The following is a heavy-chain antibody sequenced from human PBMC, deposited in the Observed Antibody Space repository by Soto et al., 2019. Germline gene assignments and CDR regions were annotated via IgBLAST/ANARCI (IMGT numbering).Heavy chain of an antibody. CDR1: GGSIISNYW. V-gene: IGHV4-4*02. J-gene: IGHJ4*02. CDR3: ARVVVVAAHPRPYYYDSSGYPYYFDY. Sequence: PSETLSLTCAVSGGSIISNYWWAWIRQSPGKGLEWIGEINHSGSTNYNPSLKSRVTISVDTSKNQFSLKLSSVTAADTAVYYCARVVVVAAHPRPYYYDSSGYPYYFDYWGQGTLVTVSS. CDR2: INHSGST. D-gene: IGHD3-22*01.